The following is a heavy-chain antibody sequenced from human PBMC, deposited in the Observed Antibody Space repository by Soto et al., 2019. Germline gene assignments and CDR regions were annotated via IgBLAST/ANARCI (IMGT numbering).Heavy chain of an antibody. V-gene: IGHV1-69*01. CDR2: IIPMFGTT. Sequence: QVQLVQSGSEVKMPGSSVKVSCKTSGGTFSRHAINWVRQAPGQGLEWMGGIIPMFGTTNYAQKFKGRVTISADESTSTAYMELSSLRSEDEAVYYCARAAIHGSSWYFLCDPWGQGTLVTVAS. J-gene: IGHJ5*02. CDR1: GGTFSRHA. D-gene: IGHD6-13*01. CDR3: ARAAIHGSSWYFLCDP.